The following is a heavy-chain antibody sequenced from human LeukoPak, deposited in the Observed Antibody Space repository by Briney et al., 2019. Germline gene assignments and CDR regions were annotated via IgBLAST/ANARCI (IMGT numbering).Heavy chain of an antibody. CDR2: IYTSGST. Sequence: SETLSLTCTVSGNSISSGDNYWSWIRQPAGKGLEWIGRIYTSGSTNYNPSLKSRVTISVDTSKNQFSLKVTSVTATDTAVYYCASDAPGLLGYWGQGTLVTVSS. CDR3: ASDAPGLLGY. V-gene: IGHV4-61*02. D-gene: IGHD1-26*01. J-gene: IGHJ4*02. CDR1: GNSISSGDNY.